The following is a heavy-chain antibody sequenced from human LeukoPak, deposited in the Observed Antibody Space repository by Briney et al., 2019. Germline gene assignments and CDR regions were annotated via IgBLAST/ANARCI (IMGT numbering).Heavy chain of an antibody. Sequence: GGPLRLSCAASGFTFSNSWMYWVRQTPDKGLVWVSRIKYDGSSTVYADSVKGRFTISRDNAKNTLDLQMNSLRAEDTAVYYCARSGPYSSSSLDYWGQGTLVTV. J-gene: IGHJ4*02. CDR3: ARSGPYSSSSLDY. D-gene: IGHD6-6*01. V-gene: IGHV3-74*01. CDR1: GFTFSNSW. CDR2: IKYDGSST.